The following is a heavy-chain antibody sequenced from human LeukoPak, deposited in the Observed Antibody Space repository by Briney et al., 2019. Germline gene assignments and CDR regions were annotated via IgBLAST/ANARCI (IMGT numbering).Heavy chain of an antibody. V-gene: IGHV3-7*03. J-gene: IGHJ4*02. Sequence: GGSLRLSCAASGFTFSSYWMSWVRQAPGKGLEWVANVKQDGSEKYYVDSVKGRFTISTDNAKNSLYRQTNSLRAEDPAVYYCGASVFGWGQGALVTVSS. CDR2: VKQDGSEK. CDR1: GFTFSSYW. CDR3: GASVFG. D-gene: IGHD3-3*01.